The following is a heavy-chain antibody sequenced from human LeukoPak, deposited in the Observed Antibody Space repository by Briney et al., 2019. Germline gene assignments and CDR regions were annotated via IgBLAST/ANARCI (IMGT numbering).Heavy chain of an antibody. CDR2: IEQDGSEK. CDR3: ARVSLGYFDWLLPFDP. J-gene: IGHJ5*02. Sequence: GGSLRLSCTVSGFTFSNYWMSWVRQTPGKGLEWVANIEQDGSEKWYVDSVKGRFTISRDNAKNSLYLQMNSLRAEDTAVYYCARVSLGYFDWLLPFDPWGQGTLVTVSS. V-gene: IGHV3-7*01. D-gene: IGHD3-9*01. CDR1: GFTFSNYW.